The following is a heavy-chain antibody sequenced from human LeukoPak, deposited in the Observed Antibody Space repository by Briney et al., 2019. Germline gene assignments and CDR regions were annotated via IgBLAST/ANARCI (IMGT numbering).Heavy chain of an antibody. J-gene: IGHJ4*02. D-gene: IGHD6-19*01. CDR2: ISSSSSYI. V-gene: IGHV3-21*01. CDR1: GFTFSSYS. CDR3: ARDGQAGYSSGWYVY. Sequence: GGSLRLSCGASGFTFSSYSMNWVRQAPGKGLEWVSSISSSSSYIYYADSVKGRFTISRDNAKNSLYLQMNSLRAEDTAVYYCARDGQAGYSSGWYVYWGQGTLVTVSS.